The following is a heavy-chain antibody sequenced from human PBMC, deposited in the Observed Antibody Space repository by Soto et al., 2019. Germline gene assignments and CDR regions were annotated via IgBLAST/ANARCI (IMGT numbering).Heavy chain of an antibody. D-gene: IGHD2-8*02. CDR3: ARDKITGPFDY. CDR1: GGSFSGYY. J-gene: IGHJ4*02. CDR2: INHSGST. Sequence: PSETLSLTCADYGGSFSGYYWSWIRQPPGKGLEWIGEINHSGSTNYNPSLKSRVTISVDTSKNQFSLKLTSVTAADTAVYYCARDKITGPFDYWGQGTLVTVS. V-gene: IGHV4-34*01.